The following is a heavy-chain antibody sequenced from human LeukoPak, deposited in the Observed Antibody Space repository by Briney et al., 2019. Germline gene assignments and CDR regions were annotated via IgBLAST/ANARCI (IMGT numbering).Heavy chain of an antibody. CDR2: IYYSGST. V-gene: IGHV4-31*03. CDR3: ARGLGYSSRGGAPNYYYGMDV. CDR1: GGSISSGGYY. D-gene: IGHD6-13*01. J-gene: IGHJ6*02. Sequence: TLSLTCTVSGGSISSGGYYWSWIRQHPGKGLEWIGYIYYSGSTYYNPSLKSRVTISVDTSKNQFSLKLSSVTAADTAVYYCARGLGYSSRGGAPNYYYGMDVWGQGTTVTVSS.